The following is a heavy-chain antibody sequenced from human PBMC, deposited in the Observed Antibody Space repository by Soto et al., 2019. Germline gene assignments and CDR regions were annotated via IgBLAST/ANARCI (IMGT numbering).Heavy chain of an antibody. V-gene: IGHV1-2*02. CDR3: ARGLDIVVVPAAGYGMDV. CDR1: GYTFTGYY. CDR2: INPNSGGT. J-gene: IGHJ6*02. D-gene: IGHD2-2*01. Sequence: SVKVSCKASGYTFTGYYMHWVRQAPGQGLEWMGWINPNSGGTNYAQKFQGRVTMTRDTSISTAYMELSRLRSDDTAVYYCARGLDIVVVPAAGYGMDVWGQGTTVTVSS.